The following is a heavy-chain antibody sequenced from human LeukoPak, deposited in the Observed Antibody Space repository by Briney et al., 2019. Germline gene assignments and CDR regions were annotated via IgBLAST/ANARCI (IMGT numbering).Heavy chain of an antibody. CDR2: ISSSSSYI. CDR3: ARTQGEWLLFRTIND. V-gene: IGHV3-21*01. Sequence: GGSLRLSCAASGFTFSTYTMNWVRQAPGKGLEWVSSISSSSSYIYYADSVKGRFTISRDNAKNPLYLQMDSLRAEDTAVYYCARTQGEWLLFRTINDWGQGTLVTVSS. J-gene: IGHJ4*02. CDR1: GFTFSTYT. D-gene: IGHD3-3*01.